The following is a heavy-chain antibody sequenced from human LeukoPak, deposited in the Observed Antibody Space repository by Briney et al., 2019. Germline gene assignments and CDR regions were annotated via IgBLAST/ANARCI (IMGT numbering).Heavy chain of an antibody. V-gene: IGHV3-53*01. CDR2: IYSGGST. CDR1: GFVFSNFA. CDR3: AREGSSSWYRTHAFDI. Sequence: GGSLRLSCAASGFVFSNFAMSWVRQAPGKGLEWVSVIYSGGSTYYADSVKGRFTISRDNSKNTLYLQMNSLRAEDTAVYYCAREGSSSWYRTHAFDIWGQGTMVTVSS. D-gene: IGHD6-13*01. J-gene: IGHJ3*02.